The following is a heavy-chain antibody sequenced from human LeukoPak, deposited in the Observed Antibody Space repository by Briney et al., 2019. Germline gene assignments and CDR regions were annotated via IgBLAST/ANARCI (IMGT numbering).Heavy chain of an antibody. Sequence: AGESLKISCKGSGYSFTSYWIGWVRQMPGKGLEWMGITYPGDSDTRYSPSFQGQVTISADKSISTAYLQWSSLKASDTAMYYCARQFGGGSSWFLHWYFDLWGRGTLVTVSS. CDR1: GYSFTSYW. V-gene: IGHV5-51*01. J-gene: IGHJ2*01. D-gene: IGHD6-13*01. CDR2: TYPGDSDT. CDR3: ARQFGGGSSWFLHWYFDL.